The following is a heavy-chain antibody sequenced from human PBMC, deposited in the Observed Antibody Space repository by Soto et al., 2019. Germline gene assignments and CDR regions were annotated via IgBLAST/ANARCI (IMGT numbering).Heavy chain of an antibody. CDR1: GFTFSSYA. CDR3: AKNKETGTTGGLGY. CDR2: ISGSGGTT. J-gene: IGHJ4*02. D-gene: IGHD1-1*01. Sequence: GGSLRLSCAASGFTFSSYAMSWVRQAPGKGLEWVSTISGSGGTTYYADSVKGWFTISRDNSKNTLYLQMNSLRAEDTAIYYCAKNKETGTTGGLGYWGQGTLVTVSS. V-gene: IGHV3-23*01.